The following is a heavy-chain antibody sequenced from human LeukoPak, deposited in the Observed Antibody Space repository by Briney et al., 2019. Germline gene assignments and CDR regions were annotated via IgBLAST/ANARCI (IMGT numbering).Heavy chain of an antibody. CDR3: ARLPVRHGFDY. Sequence: PSEPLSLTCTVSGGSISSYYWSWIRQPPGKGLEWIGYIYYSGSTNYNPSLKSRVTISIDTSKNQVSLKLSSVTATDTAVYYCARLPVRHGFDYWGQGTLVTVSS. J-gene: IGHJ4*02. V-gene: IGHV4-59*08. D-gene: IGHD2-8*01. CDR2: IYYSGST. CDR1: GGSISSYY.